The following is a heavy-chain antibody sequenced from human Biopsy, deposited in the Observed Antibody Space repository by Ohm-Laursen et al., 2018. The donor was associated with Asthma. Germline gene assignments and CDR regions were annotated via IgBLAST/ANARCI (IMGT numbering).Heavy chain of an antibody. V-gene: IGHV3-9*01. CDR2: ISWNSGRI. D-gene: IGHD4-17*01. CDR3: AKDGVTTVTTTAFDM. CDR1: GFKFDDNA. Sequence: SLRLSCAASGFKFDDNAMHWIRQAPGKGLEWVSGISWNSGRIGYVDSVKGRFTISRDNAKNSLYLQMNSLRPEDTALYYCAKDGVTTVTTTAFDMWGQGTMVTVAS. J-gene: IGHJ3*02.